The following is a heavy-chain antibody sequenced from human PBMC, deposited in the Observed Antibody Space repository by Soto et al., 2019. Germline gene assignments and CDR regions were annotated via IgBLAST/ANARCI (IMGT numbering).Heavy chain of an antibody. Sequence: QITLKESGPTLVKPTQTLTLTCTFSGFSLSTSGVGVGWVRQPPGKALEWLALIYWDDDKRYSPSLKSRLTITKDTSKNQVVLTMTNMDPVDTATYYRAHRSLRLGELPSYAFDIWGHGTMVTVSS. CDR2: IYWDDDK. CDR1: GFSLSTSGVG. CDR3: AHRSLRLGELPSYAFDI. V-gene: IGHV2-5*02. J-gene: IGHJ3*02. D-gene: IGHD3-16*01.